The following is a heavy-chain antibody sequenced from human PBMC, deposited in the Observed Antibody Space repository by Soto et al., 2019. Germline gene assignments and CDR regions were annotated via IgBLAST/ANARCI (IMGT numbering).Heavy chain of an antibody. J-gene: IGHJ5*02. V-gene: IGHV4-30-2*01. CDR1: GGSISSGGYS. D-gene: IGHD3-10*01. Sequence: QLQLQESGSGLVKPSQTLSLTCAVSGGSISSGGYSWSWIRQPPGKGLEWIGYIYHSGSTYYNPSLKRRVTISVDRSKNQFSLKLSSVTAADTAVYYCAREVSRGSGSYQNWFDPWGQGTLVTVSS. CDR3: AREVSRGSGSYQNWFDP. CDR2: IYHSGST.